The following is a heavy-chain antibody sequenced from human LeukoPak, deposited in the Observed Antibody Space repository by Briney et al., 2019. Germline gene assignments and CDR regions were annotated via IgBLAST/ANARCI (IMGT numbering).Heavy chain of an antibody. CDR3: ARREYSSPPGVGS. D-gene: IGHD6-6*01. V-gene: IGHV3-21*01. CDR2: ISSSSSYI. CDR1: GFTFSSYS. J-gene: IGHJ4*02. Sequence: GGSLRLSCAASGFTFSSYSMNWVRQAPGKGLEWVSSISSSSSYIYYADSVKGRFTISRDNAKNSLYLQMNSLRAEDTAVYYCARREYSSPPGVGSWGQGTLVTVSS.